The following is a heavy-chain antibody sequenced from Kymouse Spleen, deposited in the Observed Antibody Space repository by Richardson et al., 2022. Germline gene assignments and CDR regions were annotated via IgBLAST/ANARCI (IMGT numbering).Heavy chain of an antibody. J-gene: IGHJ6*02. D-gene: IGHD3-10*01. CDR3: AKDMRGSGSYDYYYYGMDV. Sequence: EVQLVESGGGLVQPGRSLRLSCAASGFTFDDYAMHWVRQAPGKGLEWVSGISWNSGSIGYADSVKGRFTISRDNAKNSLYLQMNSLRAEDTALYYCAKDMRGSGSYDYYYYGMDVWGQGTTVTVSS. V-gene: IGHV3-9*01. CDR2: ISWNSGSI. CDR1: GFTFDDYA.